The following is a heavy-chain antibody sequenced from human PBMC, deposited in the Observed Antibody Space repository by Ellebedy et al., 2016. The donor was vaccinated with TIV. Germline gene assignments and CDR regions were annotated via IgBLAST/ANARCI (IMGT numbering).Heavy chain of an antibody. CDR3: ARTPPYSGSHDFFFEY. CDR2: INPRAGNT. J-gene: IGHJ4*02. CDR1: GYTFTTYY. V-gene: IGHV1-46*01. D-gene: IGHD1-26*01. Sequence: ASVKVSXKASGYTFTTYYMNWVRQAPGQGLEWMGIINPRAGNTAYAQNFQGRVTMTRDTSTSTVYMELSSLRSEDTAVYYCARTPPYSGSHDFFFEYWGQGTLVTVSS.